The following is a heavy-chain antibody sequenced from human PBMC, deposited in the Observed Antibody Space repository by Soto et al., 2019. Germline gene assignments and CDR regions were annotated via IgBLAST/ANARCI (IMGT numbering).Heavy chain of an antibody. CDR2: IIPIIGII. CDR1: GGTFSTYT. CDR3: AGDPDSHYNDSHASSYP. Sequence: QVQLVQSGAEVKKPGSSVKVSCKASGGTFSTYTITWVRQAPGQGLEWMGRIIPIIGIINYAQKFQGRVTITADKFTGTAYRELNRLRSDDTAVYYCAGDPDSHYNDSHASSYPWGQGTLVTVSS. D-gene: IGHD3-22*01. V-gene: IGHV1-69*08. J-gene: IGHJ5*02.